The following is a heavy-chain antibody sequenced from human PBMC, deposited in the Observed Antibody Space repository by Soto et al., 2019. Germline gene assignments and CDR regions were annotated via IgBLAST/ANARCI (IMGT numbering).Heavy chain of an antibody. CDR1: GFTFSSYV. V-gene: IGHV3-23*01. CDR3: AKDYESESYSGKYAIDS. J-gene: IGHJ5*01. CDR2: ISGGHTT. Sequence: EVQLLESGGGLVQPGGSLRLSCAASGFTFSSYVMSWVRQAPGKGLEWVSAISGGHTTYYADSVKGRFTISRDNSKNTPYLQMNSLRAEDTALYYCAKDYESESYSGKYAIDSWGQGTLVSVST. D-gene: IGHD1-26*01.